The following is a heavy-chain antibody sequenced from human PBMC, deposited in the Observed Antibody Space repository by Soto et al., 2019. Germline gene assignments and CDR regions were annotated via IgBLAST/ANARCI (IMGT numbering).Heavy chain of an antibody. D-gene: IGHD3-3*01. V-gene: IGHV3-23*01. CDR2: ISRSGGST. CDR3: AKDSSKPYDFWSGYYMADY. J-gene: IGHJ4*02. Sequence: HPGGSLRLSCAASGFSFSTYAMSWVRQAPGKGLKWVSSISRSGGSTYYSDSVKGRFTISRDNSKNTLYLQMNSLRGDDTALYYCAKDSSKPYDFWSGYYMADYWGPGTMVTVYS. CDR1: GFSFSTYA.